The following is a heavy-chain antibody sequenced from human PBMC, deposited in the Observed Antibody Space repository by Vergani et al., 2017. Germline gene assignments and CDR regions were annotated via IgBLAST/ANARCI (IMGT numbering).Heavy chain of an antibody. CDR3: AKDRHCSSTSCCLDY. D-gene: IGHD2-2*01. CDR2: ISGSGGST. V-gene: IGHV3-23*01. Sequence: EVQLLESGGGLVQPGGSLRLSCAASGFTFSSYAMSWVRQAPGKGLEWVSAISGSGGSTYYADSVKGRFTISRDNSQTSLSLQMNSLRAEDTAVYFCAKDRHCSSTSCCLDYWGQGTLVTVSS. J-gene: IGHJ4*02. CDR1: GFTFSSYA.